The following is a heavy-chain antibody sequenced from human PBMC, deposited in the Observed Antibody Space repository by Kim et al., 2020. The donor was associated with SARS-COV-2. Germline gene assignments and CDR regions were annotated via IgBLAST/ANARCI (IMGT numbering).Heavy chain of an antibody. D-gene: IGHD3-16*01. Sequence: GGSLRLSCAASGFTLSNYWIHWVRLVPGKGPVWVSRINEDGTIINYAESVRGRFTISRDIAKNTAYLQMNSLRVEDTAVYHCARDLFGEFVYWGQGTRVT. J-gene: IGHJ4*02. CDR3: ARDLFGEFVY. CDR2: INEDGTII. V-gene: IGHV3-74*01. CDR1: GFTLSNYW.